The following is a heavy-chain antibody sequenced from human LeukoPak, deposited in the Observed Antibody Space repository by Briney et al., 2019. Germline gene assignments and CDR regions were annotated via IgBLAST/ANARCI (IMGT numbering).Heavy chain of an antibody. CDR2: IDPSDSYT. CDR3: VGQSGRCNPFDY. J-gene: IGHJ4*02. D-gene: IGHD1-26*01. CDR1: GYSFTTYW. Sequence: GESLKISCQGSGYSFTTYWIIWVRQMPGKGLEWMGRIDPSDSYTNYSPSFQGHVTISVDKSISTAYLQWSSLKASDTAMYYCVGQSGRCNPFDYWGQGTLVTVSA. V-gene: IGHV5-10-1*01.